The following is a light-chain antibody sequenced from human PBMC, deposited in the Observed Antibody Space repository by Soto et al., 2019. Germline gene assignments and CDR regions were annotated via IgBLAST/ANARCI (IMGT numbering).Light chain of an antibody. CDR1: SANIGNNF. CDR3: VALDDRLSGVV. Sequence: QSVLTQPPSASGTPGQRVIISCSGTSANIGNNFVCWYQHLPGMAPKLLIYSTDQRPSGVPDRFSGSKSGNSASLAISGLRAEDEAAYFCVALDDRLSGVVFGTGTKLTVL. V-gene: IGLV1-47*02. J-gene: IGLJ1*01. CDR2: STD.